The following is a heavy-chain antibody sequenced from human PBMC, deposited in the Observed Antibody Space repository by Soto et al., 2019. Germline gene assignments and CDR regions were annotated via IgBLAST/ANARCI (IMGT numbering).Heavy chain of an antibody. CDR1: GDCVTSNLW. V-gene: IGHV4-4*02. Sequence: SETRSLTCGVSGDCVTSNLWCSWISQPPGKGLEWIGEAYHNGLTDYNPSLKSRVTMSVDTSKNEFSLKLTSLTAADTAIYYCARDAAVPGESDRFDYWGQGTLVTVSS. CDR3: ARDAAVPGESDRFDY. CDR2: AYHNGLT. D-gene: IGHD6-19*01. J-gene: IGHJ4*02.